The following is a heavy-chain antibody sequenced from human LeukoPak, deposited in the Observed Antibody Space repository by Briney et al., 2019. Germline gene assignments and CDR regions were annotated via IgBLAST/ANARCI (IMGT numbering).Heavy chain of an antibody. Sequence: ASVKVSGKASGYTFTGYYMHWVRQAPGQGLEWMGWINPNSGGTNYAQKFQGRVTMTRDTSISTAYMELSRLRSDDTAVYYCARVGYYGSGSYYRWFDPWGQGTLVTVSS. CDR2: INPNSGGT. CDR3: ARVGYYGSGSYYRWFDP. CDR1: GYTFTGYY. V-gene: IGHV1-2*02. J-gene: IGHJ5*02. D-gene: IGHD3-10*01.